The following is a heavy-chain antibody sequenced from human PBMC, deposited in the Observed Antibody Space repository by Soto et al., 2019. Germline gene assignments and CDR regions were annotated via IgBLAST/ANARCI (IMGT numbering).Heavy chain of an antibody. D-gene: IGHD4-17*01. J-gene: IGHJ6*02. CDR3: TKTFGEIYFYYGMDV. Sequence: EVHLLESGGGLVQPGGSLRLSCAASGFTFSTYAMSWVRQAPGKGLEWVSVISGSGGATYYADSVKGRFTISRDNSKNTLFLQMNSLRAEDTAVYYCTKTFGEIYFYYGMDVWGPGNTVTVSS. CDR2: ISGSGGAT. CDR1: GFTFSTYA. V-gene: IGHV3-23*01.